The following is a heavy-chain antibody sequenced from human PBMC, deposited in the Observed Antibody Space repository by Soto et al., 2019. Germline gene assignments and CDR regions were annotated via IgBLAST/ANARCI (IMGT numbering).Heavy chain of an antibody. CDR3: ARAYSSSWYQNFLDC. V-gene: IGHV4-39*07. Sequence: SETLSLTCTVTGDSISSRSYYWGWIRQPPGKGLEWIGSIYYSGSTYNNPSLKSRVSMSVDTSKNQFSLKLSSVTAADTAVYYCARAYSSSWYQNFLDCWGQGTLVTVSS. D-gene: IGHD6-13*01. CDR1: GDSISSRSYY. J-gene: IGHJ4*02. CDR2: IYYSGST.